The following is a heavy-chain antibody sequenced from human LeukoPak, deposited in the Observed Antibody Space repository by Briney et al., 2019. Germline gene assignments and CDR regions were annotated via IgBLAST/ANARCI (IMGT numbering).Heavy chain of an antibody. Sequence: GGSLRLSCTVSGFTVSSNSMSWVRQAPGKGLEWVSFIYSSVTHYSDSVKGRFTISRDNSKNTLFLQMNSLRAEDTAVYYCARRAGGYSHPYDYWGQGILVTVSS. CDR1: GFTVSSNS. CDR3: ARRAGGYSHPYDY. CDR2: IYSSVT. J-gene: IGHJ4*02. D-gene: IGHD4-23*01. V-gene: IGHV3-53*01.